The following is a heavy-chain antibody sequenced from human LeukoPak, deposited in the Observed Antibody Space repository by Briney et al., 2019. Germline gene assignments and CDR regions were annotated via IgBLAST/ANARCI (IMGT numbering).Heavy chain of an antibody. CDR3: AALSMCGGDCYHFDY. CDR2: MNPVSGNA. J-gene: IGHJ4*02. CDR1: GYTFTNFD. D-gene: IGHD2-21*02. V-gene: IGHV1-8*01. Sequence: GASVKVSCKASGYTFTNFDINWVRQAPGQGLEWMGWMNPVSGNAGSAQKFQGRVTITADKSTSTAYMELSSLRSEDTAVYYCAALSMCGGDCYHFDYWGQGTLVAVSS.